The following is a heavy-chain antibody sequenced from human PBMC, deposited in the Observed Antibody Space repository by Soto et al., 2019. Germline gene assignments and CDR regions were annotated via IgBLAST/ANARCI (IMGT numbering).Heavy chain of an antibody. Sequence: SETLSLTCTVSGGSISSYYWSWIRQPPGKGLEWIGYIYYSGSTNYNPSLKSRVTISVDTSKNQFSLKLSSVTAADTAVYYCARVQKGRYSSFNFDYWGQGTLVTVSS. CDR2: IYYSGST. J-gene: IGHJ4*02. CDR1: GGSISSYY. V-gene: IGHV4-59*01. D-gene: IGHD6-13*01. CDR3: ARVQKGRYSSFNFDY.